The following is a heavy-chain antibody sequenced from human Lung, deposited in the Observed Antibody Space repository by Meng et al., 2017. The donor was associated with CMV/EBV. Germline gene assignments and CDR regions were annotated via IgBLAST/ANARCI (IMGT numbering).Heavy chain of an antibody. CDR3: ASGGNCSSTSCYVY. V-gene: IGHV3-53*01. CDR1: GFTVSSNY. D-gene: IGHD2-2*01. CDR2: IYSGGST. Sequence: SCAASGFTVSSNYMSWVRQAPGKGLEWVSVIYSGGSTYYADSVKGRFTISRDNSKNTLYLQMNSLRAEDTAVYYCASGGNCSSTSCYVYWGQGTXVTVSS. J-gene: IGHJ4*02.